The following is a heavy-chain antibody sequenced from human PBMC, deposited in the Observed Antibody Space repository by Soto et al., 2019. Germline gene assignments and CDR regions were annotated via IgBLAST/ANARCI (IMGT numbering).Heavy chain of an antibody. CDR3: AREVMDSQYFDY. V-gene: IGHV3-30-3*01. CDR1: GFIFSNYA. CDR2: ISFDGSNK. J-gene: IGHJ4*02. D-gene: IGHD2-21*01. Sequence: QVQLVESGGGVVQPGTSLRLSCAASGFIFSNYAMHWVRQAPGKGLGWVAVISFDGSNKYYADSVKGRCTISRDKSNNTLYLQMNSLRGEDTAVYYCAREVMDSQYFDYWGQGTLVTVSS.